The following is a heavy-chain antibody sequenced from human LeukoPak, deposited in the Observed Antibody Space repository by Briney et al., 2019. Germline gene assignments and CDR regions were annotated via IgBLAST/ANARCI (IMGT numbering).Heavy chain of an antibody. CDR1: GFTFDDYA. CDR2: ISADSAST. V-gene: IGHV3-43*02. D-gene: IGHD5-24*01. CDR3: AKDSVERAAINHHCDY. Sequence: GGSLRLSCAASGFTFDDYAMHWVRQAPGKGLEWVSLISADSASTYYADSVMGRFTISRDNTKNSVYLQMNSLRTEDTALYYCAKDSVERAAINHHCDYWGQGTLVTVSS. J-gene: IGHJ4*02.